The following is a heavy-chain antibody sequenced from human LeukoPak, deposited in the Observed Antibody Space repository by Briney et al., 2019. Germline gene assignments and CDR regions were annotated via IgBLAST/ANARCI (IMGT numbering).Heavy chain of an antibody. Sequence: ASVKVSCTASGYTFTSYGISWVRQAPGQGLERMGWISAYNGNTNYEQKFQGRVTMTRNTSISTAYMELSSLRSEDTAVYYCATDTDSGGYWGQGTLVTVSS. CDR2: ISAYNGNT. J-gene: IGHJ4*02. D-gene: IGHD1-14*01. CDR3: ATDTDSGGY. CDR1: GYTFTSYG. V-gene: IGHV1-18*01.